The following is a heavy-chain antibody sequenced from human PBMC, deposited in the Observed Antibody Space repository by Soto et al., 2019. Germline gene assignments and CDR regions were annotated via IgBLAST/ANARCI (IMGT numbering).Heavy chain of an antibody. CDR3: ARETSSSWYLYYYGMDV. D-gene: IGHD6-13*01. V-gene: IGHV4-31*03. Sequence: QVQLQESGPGLVKPSQTLSLTCTVSGGSISSGGYYWNWIRQHPGKGLEWIGYIYYSGSTYYNPSLKSRVTISVDTSKNQFSLKLSSVTAADTAVYYYARETSSSWYLYYYGMDVWGQGTTVTVSS. J-gene: IGHJ6*02. CDR2: IYYSGST. CDR1: GGSISSGGYY.